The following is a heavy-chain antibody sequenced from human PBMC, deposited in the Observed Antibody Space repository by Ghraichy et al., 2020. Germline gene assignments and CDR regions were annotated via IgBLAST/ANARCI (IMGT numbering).Heavy chain of an antibody. D-gene: IGHD5-18*01. CDR3: ARDLPGYSYGLAAPNDYYYYGMDV. V-gene: IGHV1-69*13. CDR1: GGTFSSYA. J-gene: IGHJ6*02. CDR2: IIPIFGTA. Sequence: SVKVSCKASGGTFSSYAISWVRQAPGQGLEWMGGIIPIFGTANYAQKFQGRVTITADESTSTAYMELSSLRSEDTAVYYCARDLPGYSYGLAAPNDYYYYGMDVWGQGTTVTVSS.